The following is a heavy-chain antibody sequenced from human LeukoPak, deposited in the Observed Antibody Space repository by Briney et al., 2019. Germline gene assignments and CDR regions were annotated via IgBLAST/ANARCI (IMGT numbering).Heavy chain of an antibody. J-gene: IGHJ4*02. CDR3: AREGPYYFDY. CDR1: GFTFSSYA. V-gene: IGHV3-30*04. Sequence: GGSLRLSCAASGFTFSSYAMHWVRQAPGKGLEWVAVISYDGSNKYYADSVKGRFTISRDNSKNTLYLQMNRLRAEDTAVYYCAREGPYYFDYWGQGTQVTVSS. CDR2: ISYDGSNK.